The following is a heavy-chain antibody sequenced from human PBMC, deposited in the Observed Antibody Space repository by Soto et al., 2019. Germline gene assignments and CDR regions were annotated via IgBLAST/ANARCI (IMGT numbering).Heavy chain of an antibody. J-gene: IGHJ6*02. V-gene: IGHV3-30*18. CDR1: GFTFSSYR. D-gene: IGHD6-13*01. CDR3: AKDWSLHPGYSSSWYSPTYGMDV. Sequence: PGGSLRLSCAASGFTFSSYRMHWVRQAPGKGLEWVAVISYDGSNKYYADSVKGRFTISRDNSKNTLYLQMNSLRAEDTAVYYCAKDWSLHPGYSSSWYSPTYGMDVWGQGTTVTVSS. CDR2: ISYDGSNK.